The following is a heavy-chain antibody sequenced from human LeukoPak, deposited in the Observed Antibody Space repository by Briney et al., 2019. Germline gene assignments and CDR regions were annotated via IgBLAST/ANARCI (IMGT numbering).Heavy chain of an antibody. Sequence: ETLSLTCAVYGGSFSGYYWSWVRQAPGKGLEWVANIKEDGSEKWYVDSVKGRFTISRDNAKNSLYLQMNSLRVDDTAVYYCARYFTGGSCWNYWGQGALVTVSS. V-gene: IGHV3-7*01. D-gene: IGHD2-15*01. CDR2: IKEDGSEK. CDR3: ARYFTGGSCWNY. J-gene: IGHJ4*02. CDR1: GGSFSGYY.